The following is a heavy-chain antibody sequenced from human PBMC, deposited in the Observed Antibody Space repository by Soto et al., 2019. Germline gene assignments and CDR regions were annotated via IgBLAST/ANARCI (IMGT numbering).Heavy chain of an antibody. CDR3: ARVGFGELLAHGMDV. CDR1: GGSISSGDYY. CDR2: IDYSWST. Sequence: QVQLQESGPGLVKPSQTLSLTCTVSGGSISSGDYYWSWIRQPPGKGMEWIGYIDYSWSTYYNPSLKSRVTISVDTSKNQFSLQLSSVTAADTAVYYCARVGFGELLAHGMDVWVQGTTVTVSS. J-gene: IGHJ6*02. V-gene: IGHV4-30-4*01. D-gene: IGHD3-10*01.